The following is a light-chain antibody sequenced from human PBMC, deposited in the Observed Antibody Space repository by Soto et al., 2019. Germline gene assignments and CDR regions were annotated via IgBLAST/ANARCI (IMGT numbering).Light chain of an antibody. Sequence: QSALTQPPSASGSPGESVTISCTGTSSDDGGYNYVSWYQQNPGKVPKLMIYEVNKRPSGVPDRFSVSKSGNTASLTVSGLQAEDEADYYCTSYAGGNNVFGTGTKVTVL. CDR1: SSDDGGYNY. CDR3: TSYAGGNNV. V-gene: IGLV2-8*01. J-gene: IGLJ1*01. CDR2: EVN.